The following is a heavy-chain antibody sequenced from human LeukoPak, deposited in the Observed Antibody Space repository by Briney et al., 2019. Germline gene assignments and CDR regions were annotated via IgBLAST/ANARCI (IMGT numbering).Heavy chain of an antibody. CDR3: AKDRPYSGSYRSTTGAIDY. D-gene: IGHD1-26*01. Sequence: GKSLRLSCAASGFTFSRHGMHWVRQAPGKGLEWVAFIRYDGSNKYYADSVKGRFTISRDNSKNTLYLQMNSLRAEDTAVYYCAKDRPYSGSYRSTTGAIDYWGQGTLVTVSS. CDR1: GFTFSRHG. CDR2: IRYDGSNK. V-gene: IGHV3-30*02. J-gene: IGHJ4*02.